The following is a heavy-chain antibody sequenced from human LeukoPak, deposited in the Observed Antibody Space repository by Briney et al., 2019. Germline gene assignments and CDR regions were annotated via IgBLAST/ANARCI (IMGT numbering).Heavy chain of an antibody. J-gene: IGHJ4*02. Sequence: ETLSLTCTVSGGSISSYYWSWIRQPPGKGLEWIGYIYYSGSTNYNPSLKSRVTISVDTSKNQFSLKLSSVTAADTAVYYCARGAMGHDYIDYWGQGTLVTVSS. CDR2: IYYSGST. CDR1: GGSISSYY. V-gene: IGHV4-59*01. CDR3: ARGAMGHDYIDY. D-gene: IGHD5-24*01.